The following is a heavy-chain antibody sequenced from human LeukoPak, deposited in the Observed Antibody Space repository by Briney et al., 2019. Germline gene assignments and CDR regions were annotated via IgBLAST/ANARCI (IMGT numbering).Heavy chain of an antibody. Sequence: PGGSLRLSCAASGFTFSDYYMSWVRQAPGKGLEWISYISGSGSAIFYTDSVKGRFTISRDNAKNSLYLQMNSLRAEDTAVYYCARGEYQLPGDSWGQGTLVTVSS. D-gene: IGHD2-2*01. CDR1: GFTFSDYY. CDR3: ARGEYQLPGDS. CDR2: ISGSGSAI. V-gene: IGHV3-11*01. J-gene: IGHJ4*02.